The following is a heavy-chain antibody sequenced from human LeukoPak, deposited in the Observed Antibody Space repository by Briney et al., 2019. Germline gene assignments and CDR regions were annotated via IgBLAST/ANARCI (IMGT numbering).Heavy chain of an antibody. V-gene: IGHV4-31*03. J-gene: IGHJ4*02. Sequence: SETLSLTCTVSGGSISSGGYSWSWIRQHPGKGLEWIGYIYYSGSTYYNPSRKSRVTISVDTSKNQFSLKLSSVTASDTAVYYWAREGGGYSSSWYELYNYWGQGTLVTVSS. CDR2: IYYSGST. CDR3: AREGGGYSSSWYELYNY. D-gene: IGHD6-13*01. CDR1: GGSISSGGYS.